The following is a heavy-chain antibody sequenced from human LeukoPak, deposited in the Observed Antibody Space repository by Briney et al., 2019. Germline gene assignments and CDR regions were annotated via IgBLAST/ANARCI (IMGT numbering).Heavy chain of an antibody. Sequence: GGSLRLSCAASGGTLSSYSMNWVRQAPGKGLEWVSSISSSSSYIYYADSVKGRFTISRDNAKNSLYLQMNSLRAEDTAVYYCARNDYGGNSPFDYWGQGTLVTVSS. CDR2: ISSSSSYI. D-gene: IGHD4-23*01. CDR3: ARNDYGGNSPFDY. CDR1: GGTLSSYS. J-gene: IGHJ4*02. V-gene: IGHV3-21*01.